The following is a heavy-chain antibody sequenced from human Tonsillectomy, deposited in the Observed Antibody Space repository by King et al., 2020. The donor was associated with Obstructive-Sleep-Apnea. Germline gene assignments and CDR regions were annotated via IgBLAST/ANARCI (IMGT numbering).Heavy chain of an antibody. J-gene: IGHJ4*02. V-gene: IGHV3-13*04. D-gene: IGHD1-20*01. CDR1: GFTFSSYD. Sequence: VQLVESGGGLVQPGGSLRLSCAASGFTFSSYDMHWVRHATGKGLEWVSAIGTAGDTYYPGSVKGRFTISRENAKNSLYLQMNSLRAGDTAVYYCARGQLTGTFDYWGQGTLVTVSS. CDR2: IGTAGDT. CDR3: ARGQLTGTFDY.